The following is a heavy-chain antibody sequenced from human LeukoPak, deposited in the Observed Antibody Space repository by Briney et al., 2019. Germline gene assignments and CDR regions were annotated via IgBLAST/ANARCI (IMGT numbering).Heavy chain of an antibody. Sequence: SGRSLRLSCEASGFTFDDYAMHWVRQAPGKGLEWVSLISWDAGLTYYADSVKGRFTISRDNRKDSLYLQMNNLRVEDTAFYYCTKGLGEGGLDVETSMVFDYWGQGALVTVSS. D-gene: IGHD5-18*01. V-gene: IGHV3-43D*03. J-gene: IGHJ4*02. CDR3: TKGLGEGGLDVETSMVFDY. CDR1: GFTFDDYA. CDR2: ISWDAGLT.